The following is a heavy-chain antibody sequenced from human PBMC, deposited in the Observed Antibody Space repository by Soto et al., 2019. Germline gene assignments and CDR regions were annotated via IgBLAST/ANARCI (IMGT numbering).Heavy chain of an antibody. J-gene: IGHJ6*02. CDR1: GFTFSSYG. CDR2: ISYDGSKE. D-gene: IGHD5-18*01. CDR3: AKDLRLWSKDYYYYGMDV. Sequence: QVQLVESGGGVVQPGRSLRLSCAASGFTFSSYGMHWVRQAPGKGLEWVAVISYDGSKEFYADSVKGRFTISRDNSKNTLYLQMNSLRAEDTAVYQCAKDLRLWSKDYYYYGMDVWGQGTTVTVSS. V-gene: IGHV3-30*18.